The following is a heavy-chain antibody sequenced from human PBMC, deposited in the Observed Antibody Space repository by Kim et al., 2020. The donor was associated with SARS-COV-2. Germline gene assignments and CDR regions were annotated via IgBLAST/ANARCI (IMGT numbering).Heavy chain of an antibody. J-gene: IGHJ4*02. CDR1: GGSISSSSYY. Sequence: SETLSLTCTVSGGSISSSSYYWGWIRQPPGKGLEWIGSIYYSGSTYYNPSLKSRVTISVDTSKNQFSLKLSSVTAADTAVYYCARGIAAADLRLDYWGQGTLVTVSS. CDR2: IYYSGST. CDR3: ARGIAAADLRLDY. V-gene: IGHV4-39*01. D-gene: IGHD6-13*01.